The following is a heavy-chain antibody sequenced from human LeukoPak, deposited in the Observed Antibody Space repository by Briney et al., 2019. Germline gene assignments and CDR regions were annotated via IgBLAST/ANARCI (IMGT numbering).Heavy chain of an antibody. CDR3: AGEKFQPHPFDP. CDR1: GGSINSGY. D-gene: IGHD2-2*01. J-gene: IGHJ5*02. Sequence: SETLSLTCTVSGGSINSGYWSWIRQPPGKGLEWIGYIYYSGSTKYNPSLKSRVTISLDMSKIQFSLKLTSVTAADTAVYYCAGEKFQPHPFDPWGQGTLVTVAS. CDR2: IYYSGST. V-gene: IGHV4-59*01.